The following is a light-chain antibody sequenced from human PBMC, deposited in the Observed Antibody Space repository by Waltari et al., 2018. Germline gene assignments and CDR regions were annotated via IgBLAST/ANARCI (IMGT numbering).Light chain of an antibody. CDR1: SSDVGGSNY. J-gene: IGLJ2*01. V-gene: IGLV2-11*01. CDR2: DVS. CDR3: CSYAGSYVV. Sequence: QSALTQPRSVSGSPGPSLTISCTGTSSDVGGSNYVSWYQQHRAKAPKLMIYDVSKRPSGVPDRFSGSKSGNTASLTISGLQAEDEADYYCCSYAGSYVVFGGGTKLTVL.